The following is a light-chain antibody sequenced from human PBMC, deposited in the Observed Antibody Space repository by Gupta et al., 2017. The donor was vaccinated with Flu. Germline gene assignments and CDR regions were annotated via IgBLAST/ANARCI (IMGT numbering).Light chain of an antibody. CDR3: QLSDRRSGWV. V-gene: IGLV3-21*02. CDR1: NIGSKS. CDR2: DND. J-gene: IGLJ1*01. Sequence: SYVLTQPPSVSGAPGPPAKISCGGNNIGSKSVHWYQQKAGQAPWLVVYDNDDRHAGIPERFSGSNSGNTATLTIRGVEAGEEADYYGQLSDRRSGWVFGAGTKVTVL.